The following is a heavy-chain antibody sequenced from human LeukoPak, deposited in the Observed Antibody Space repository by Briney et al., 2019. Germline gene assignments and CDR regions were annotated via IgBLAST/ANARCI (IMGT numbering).Heavy chain of an antibody. CDR2: IYSGGGT. CDR3: ARDVV. V-gene: IGHV3-53*05. J-gene: IGHJ4*02. Sequence: GGSLRLTCAASGFTVRNNYMSWVRQAPGKGLEWISVIYSGGGTSYADSVKGRFTISRDNSKNTLYLQMNSLSAEDTAVYYCARDVVWGQGALVTVSS. D-gene: IGHD2-15*01. CDR1: GFTVRNNY.